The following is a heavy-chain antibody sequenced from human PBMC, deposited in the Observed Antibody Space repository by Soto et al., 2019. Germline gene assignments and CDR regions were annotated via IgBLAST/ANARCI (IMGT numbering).Heavy chain of an antibody. J-gene: IGHJ4*02. CDR3: ARGSAFIGLDY. CDR1: GFIFSRYI. D-gene: IGHD1-26*01. Sequence: GGSLRLSCAVSGFIFSRYIMNWVRQAPGKGLEWVSSIGTSGSYIYDTDSVKGRFTISRDNIKDSLYLQMNSLRAEDTAIYYCARGSAFIGLDYWGQGTPVTVSS. V-gene: IGHV3-21*01. CDR2: IGTSGSYI.